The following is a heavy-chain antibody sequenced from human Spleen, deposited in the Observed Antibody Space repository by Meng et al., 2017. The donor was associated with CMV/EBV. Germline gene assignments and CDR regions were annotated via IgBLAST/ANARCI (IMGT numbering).Heavy chain of an antibody. Sequence: SGGSISSSSYYWGWIRQPQGKGLEWIGSIYYSGSTYYNPSLKSRVTISVDTSKNQFSLKLSSVTAADTAVYYCARVFRAARRRWLDPWGQGTLVTVSS. CDR2: IYYSGST. CDR1: GGSISSSSYY. J-gene: IGHJ5*02. V-gene: IGHV4-39*07. CDR3: ARVFRAARRRWLDP. D-gene: IGHD6-6*01.